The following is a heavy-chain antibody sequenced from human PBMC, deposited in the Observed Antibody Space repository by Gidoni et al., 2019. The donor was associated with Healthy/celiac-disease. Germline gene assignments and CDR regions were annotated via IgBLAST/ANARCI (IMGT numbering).Heavy chain of an antibody. CDR3: ARTEHYDFWSGYPFDY. V-gene: IGHV4-34*01. CDR2: INHSGST. D-gene: IGHD3-3*01. CDR1: GGSFSGYY. Sequence: QVQLQQWCAGLLKPSETLSLTCAVYGGSFSGYYWSWIRQPPGKGLEWIGEINHSGSTNYNPSLKSRVTISVDTSKNQFSLKLSSVTAADTAVYYCARTEHYDFWSGYPFDYWGQGTLVTVSS. J-gene: IGHJ4*02.